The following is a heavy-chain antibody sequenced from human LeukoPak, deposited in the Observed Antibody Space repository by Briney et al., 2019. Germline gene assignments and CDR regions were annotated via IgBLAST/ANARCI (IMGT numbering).Heavy chain of an antibody. D-gene: IGHD6-13*01. CDR3: AKENLAAAGPNYFDY. CDR2: ISGDGATT. Sequence: PGGSLRLSCAASGFTFSTYSMNWVRQAPGKGLEWVSIISGDGATTDYADSVKGRFTISRDNSRNTLYLQMNSLRVEDTAVYYCAKENLAAAGPNYFDYWGQGTLVTVSS. V-gene: IGHV3-23*01. CDR1: GFTFSTYS. J-gene: IGHJ4*02.